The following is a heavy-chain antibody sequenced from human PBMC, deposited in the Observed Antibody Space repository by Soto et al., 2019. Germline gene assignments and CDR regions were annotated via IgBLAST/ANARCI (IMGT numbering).Heavy chain of an antibody. CDR3: AHRPVFSMAFHF. CDR2: IYGDDDT. CDR1: VFSLSTYGVG. D-gene: IGHD3-10*01. V-gene: IGHV2-5*02. J-gene: IGHJ4*02. Sequence: QITLKESGPTLVKPTQTLTLTCNFSVFSLSTYGVGVGWIRQPPGKALEWLALIYGDDDTRFSPSLNSRLAITKDTSKSDVVLTMTHMDPVDTATYYCAHRPVFSMAFHFWGPGPLGTASS.